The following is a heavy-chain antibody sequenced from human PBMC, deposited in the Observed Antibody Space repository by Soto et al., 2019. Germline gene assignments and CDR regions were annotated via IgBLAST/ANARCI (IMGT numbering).Heavy chain of an antibody. Sequence: PGGSLRLSCAASGFTFSSYSMNWVRQAPGKGLEWVSSISSSSSYIYYADSVKGRFTISRDNAKNSLYLQMNSLRAEDTAVYYCARDGYYATAAAGFDYWGQGTLVTVSS. D-gene: IGHD6-13*01. V-gene: IGHV3-21*01. CDR3: ARDGYYATAAAGFDY. J-gene: IGHJ4*02. CDR2: ISSSSSYI. CDR1: GFTFSSYS.